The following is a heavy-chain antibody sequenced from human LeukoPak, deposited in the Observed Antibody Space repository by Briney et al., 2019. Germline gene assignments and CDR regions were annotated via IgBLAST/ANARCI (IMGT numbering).Heavy chain of an antibody. CDR3: ARGNHGDYDEGSQLNWFDP. CDR2: INHSGST. Sequence: SETLSLTCAVYGGSFSGYYWSWIRQPPGKGLEWIGEINHSGSTNYNPSLESRVTISVDTSKNQFSLKLSSVTAADTAVYYCARGNHGDYDEGSQLNWFDPWGQGTLVTVSS. D-gene: IGHD4-17*01. J-gene: IGHJ5*02. CDR1: GGSFSGYY. V-gene: IGHV4-34*01.